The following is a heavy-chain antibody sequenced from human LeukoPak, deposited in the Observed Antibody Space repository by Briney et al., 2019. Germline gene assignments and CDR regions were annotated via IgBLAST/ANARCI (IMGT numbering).Heavy chain of an antibody. CDR1: GFTLSSNY. Sequence: GGSLRLSCAAYGFTLSSNYMSWVRQAPGKGLGWVSVIYSGGSTYYAESVKGRFTISRDNSKNTPTLKMKSLRVEDQAVNSCAGLWCVELLTENWFDPWRQGTLVTVCS. CDR2: IYSGGST. D-gene: IGHD3-10*01. V-gene: IGHV3-66*01. CDR3: AGLWCVELLTENWFDP. J-gene: IGHJ5*02.